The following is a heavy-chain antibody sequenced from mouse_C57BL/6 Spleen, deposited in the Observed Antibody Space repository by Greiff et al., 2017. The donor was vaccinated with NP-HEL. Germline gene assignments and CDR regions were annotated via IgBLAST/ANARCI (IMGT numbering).Heavy chain of an antibody. J-gene: IGHJ2*01. CDR2: IYPGDGDH. Sequence: QVQLQQSGPELVQPGASVKISCKASGYAFSSSWMNWVKQRPGKGLEWIGRIYPGDGDHTYNGKFKGKVTLTADKSSSTAYMQLSSLTSEDAAVYFCASYYSNYEWYFDYWGQGTTLTVSS. CDR3: ASYYSNYEWYFDY. V-gene: IGHV1-82*01. D-gene: IGHD2-5*01. CDR1: GYAFSSSW.